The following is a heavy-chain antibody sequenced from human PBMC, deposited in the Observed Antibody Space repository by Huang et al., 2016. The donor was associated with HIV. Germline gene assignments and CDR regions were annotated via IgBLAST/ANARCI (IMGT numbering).Heavy chain of an antibody. Sequence: LQLQESGPGLVTSSETLSLICTVSGGSISSSSYYWGWIRQPPGKGPEWIGRIYYSGKPDYSPPLKSRVTISVDTSKNQFSLKVNSVTAADTAVYYCARHGRVAGHYYNNMDVWGRGTTVTVSS. V-gene: IGHV4-39*01. CDR2: IYYSGKP. J-gene: IGHJ6*02. CDR1: GGSISSSSYY. D-gene: IGHD6-19*01. CDR3: ARHGRVAGHYYNNMDV.